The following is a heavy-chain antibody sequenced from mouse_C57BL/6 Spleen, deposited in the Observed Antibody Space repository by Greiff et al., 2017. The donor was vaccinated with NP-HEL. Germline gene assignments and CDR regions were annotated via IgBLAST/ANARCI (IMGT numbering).Heavy chain of an antibody. Sequence: EVQLQQSGPELVKPGASVKMSCKASGYTFTDYNMHWVKQSHGKSLEWIGYINPNNGGTSYNQKFKGKATLTVNKSSSTAYMELRSLTSEDSAVYYCARSYDGYLWFAYWGQGTLVTVSA. CDR1: GYTFTDYN. V-gene: IGHV1-22*01. D-gene: IGHD2-3*01. CDR2: INPNNGGT. CDR3: ARSYDGYLWFAY. J-gene: IGHJ3*01.